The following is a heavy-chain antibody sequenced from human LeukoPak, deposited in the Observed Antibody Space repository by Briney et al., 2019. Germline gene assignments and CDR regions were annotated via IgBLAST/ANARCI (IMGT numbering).Heavy chain of an antibody. CDR1: GGSFSGYY. D-gene: IGHD2-21*02. Sequence: PSETLSLTCAVYGGSFSGYYWSWIRQPPGKGLEWIGEINHSGSTNYNPSLKSRVTISVDTSKNQFSLKLSSVTAADTAVYSCAIGRGIVVVTAIISKYYFDYWGQGTLVTVSS. V-gene: IGHV4-34*01. CDR3: AIGRGIVVVTAIISKYYFDY. J-gene: IGHJ4*02. CDR2: INHSGST.